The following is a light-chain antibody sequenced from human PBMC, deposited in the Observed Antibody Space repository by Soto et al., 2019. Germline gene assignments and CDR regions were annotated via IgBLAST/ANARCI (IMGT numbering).Light chain of an antibody. J-gene: IGKJ2*01. CDR1: QSIDSY. Sequence: DIQMTQSPSSLSASVGDRVTITCRASQSIDSYLNWYQQKPGKAPKVLIYAASSLQSGIPSRFSGSGSGTDFTLTISSLQPEDFGTYYCQQGYSTPYIFGQGTKLEIK. V-gene: IGKV1-39*01. CDR3: QQGYSTPYI. CDR2: AAS.